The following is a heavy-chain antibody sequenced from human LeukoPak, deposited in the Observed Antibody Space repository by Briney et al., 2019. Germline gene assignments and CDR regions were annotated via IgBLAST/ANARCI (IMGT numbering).Heavy chain of an antibody. Sequence: PSEILSLTCAVYGGSFSGYYWSWIRQPPGKGLEWIGEINHSGSTNYNPSRKSRVTISVDTSKNQFSLKLSSVTAADTAVYSCARSPERGEVYFDYWGQGTLVTVSS. J-gene: IGHJ4*02. D-gene: IGHD1-14*01. CDR2: INHSGST. CDR3: ARSPERGEVYFDY. V-gene: IGHV4-34*01. CDR1: GGSFSGYY.